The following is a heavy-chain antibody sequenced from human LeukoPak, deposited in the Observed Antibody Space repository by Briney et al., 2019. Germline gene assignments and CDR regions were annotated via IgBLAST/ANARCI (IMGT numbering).Heavy chain of an antibody. CDR1: GGSFSGYY. CDR3: ARGHSGYDTPDY. CDR2: INHSGST. J-gene: IGHJ4*02. D-gene: IGHD5-12*01. Sequence: NPSETLSLTCAVYGGSFSGYYWSWIRQPPGKGLEWIGEINHSGSTNYNPSLKSRVTISVDTSKNQFSLKLSSVTAADTAVYYCARGHSGYDTPDYWGQGTLVTVSS. V-gene: IGHV4-34*01.